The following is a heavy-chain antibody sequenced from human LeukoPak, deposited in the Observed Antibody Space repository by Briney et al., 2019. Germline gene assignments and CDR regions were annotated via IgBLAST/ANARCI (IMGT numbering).Heavy chain of an antibody. J-gene: IGHJ4*02. D-gene: IGHD3-22*01. Sequence: GGSLRLSCAASGFTFSSYSMNWVRQAPGKGLEWVSSISCSSSYIYYADSVKGRFTISRDNAKNSLYLQMNSLRAEDTAVYYCARYYYDSSGYYQVDYWGQGTLVTVSS. CDR1: GFTFSSYS. V-gene: IGHV3-21*01. CDR2: ISCSSSYI. CDR3: ARYYYDSSGYYQVDY.